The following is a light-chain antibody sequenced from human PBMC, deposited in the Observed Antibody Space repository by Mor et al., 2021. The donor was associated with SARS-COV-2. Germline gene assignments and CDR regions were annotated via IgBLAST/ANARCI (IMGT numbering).Light chain of an antibody. CDR3: SSYLDSSHLL. Sequence: PSAVPSRFSGSKSGNTASLTVSGLQAEDEADYYCSSYLDSSHLLFGGGTTLTVL. J-gene: IGLJ2*01. V-gene: IGLV2-8*01.